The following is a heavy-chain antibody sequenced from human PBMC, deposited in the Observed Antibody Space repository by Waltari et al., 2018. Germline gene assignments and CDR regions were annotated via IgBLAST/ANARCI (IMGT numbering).Heavy chain of an antibody. CDR3: ARGHDFWSGYQNALDY. D-gene: IGHD3-3*01. Sequence: QVQLVQSGSELKKPGASVKVSCKASGYIFTSNAINWVRQAPGQGLEWMGWINPHTGTPMYAPGFTERFVFSLYTSVTTAYLQITSLKADDTAIYYCARGHDFWSGYQNALDYWGQGTLVTVSS. J-gene: IGHJ4*02. CDR2: INPHTGTP. CDR1: GYIFTSNA. V-gene: IGHV7-4-1*02.